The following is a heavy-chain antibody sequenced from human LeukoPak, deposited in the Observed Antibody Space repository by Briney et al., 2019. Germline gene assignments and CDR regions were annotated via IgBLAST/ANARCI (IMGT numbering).Heavy chain of an antibody. D-gene: IGHD3-10*01. CDR2: IIPMFGLA. J-gene: IGHJ6*02. V-gene: IGHV1-69*04. Sequence: ASVKVSCKASGGTLTSYYAVSWVRQAPGQGLEWMGRIIPMFGLANYAQNFQGRVTITADKSTNTAYMELSSLRSEDTALYYCAGHGSFGETLYGMDVWGQGTTVTVSS. CDR3: AGHGSFGETLYGMDV. CDR1: GGTLTSYYA.